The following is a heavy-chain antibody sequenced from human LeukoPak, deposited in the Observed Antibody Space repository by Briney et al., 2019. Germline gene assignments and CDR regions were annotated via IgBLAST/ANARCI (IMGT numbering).Heavy chain of an antibody. Sequence: GGSLRLSCAASGFTFSIYAMTWVRQAPGKGLEWVSAISGNGGKTHYADSVKGRFTISRDNSKNTLYLQMNSLRLEDTAVYYCATRPGYRAFDYWGQGTLVTVSS. CDR3: ATRPGYRAFDY. V-gene: IGHV3-23*01. D-gene: IGHD1-1*01. CDR1: GFTFSIYA. J-gene: IGHJ4*02. CDR2: ISGNGGKT.